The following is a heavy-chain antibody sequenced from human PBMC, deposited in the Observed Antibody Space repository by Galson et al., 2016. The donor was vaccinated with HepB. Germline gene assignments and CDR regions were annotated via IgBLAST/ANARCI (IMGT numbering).Heavy chain of an antibody. CDR3: ASFRDYYYGMDV. V-gene: IGHV6-1*01. CDR2: TFYRSKWYN. Sequence: CAISGDSVSGNSVAWNWIGQSPSRGLEWLGRTFYRSKWYNEYAVSVKSRITITPDTSKNQFSLQLNSVTPEDTAVYYCASFRDYYYGMDVWGQGTTVSVSS. CDR1: GDSVSGNSVA. J-gene: IGHJ6*02.